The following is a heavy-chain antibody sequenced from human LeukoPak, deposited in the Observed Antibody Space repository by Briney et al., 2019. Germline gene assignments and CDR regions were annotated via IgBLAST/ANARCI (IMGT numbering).Heavy chain of an antibody. D-gene: IGHD4-17*01. J-gene: IGHJ4*02. CDR2: IYSGGST. CDR3: TRDYGVLFDY. V-gene: IGHV3-53*01. Sequence: GGSLRLSCAASGFTFSSYEMNWVRQAPGKGLEWVSVIYSGGSTNYVDSVKGRFTISRDNSKNTLYFQMNSLRAEDTAVYYCTRDYGVLFDYWGQGTLVTVSS. CDR1: GFTFSSYE.